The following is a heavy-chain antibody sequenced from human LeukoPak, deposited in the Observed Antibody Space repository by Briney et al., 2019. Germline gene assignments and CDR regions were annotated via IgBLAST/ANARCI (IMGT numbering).Heavy chain of an antibody. D-gene: IGHD3-16*02. CDR2: INPNSGGT. CDR1: GYSLTGYY. J-gene: IGHJ4*02. Sequence: ASVKVSCTASGYSLTGYYMHWVRQAPGQGLEWMGWINPNSGGTYCPQNFQGRVTMTRDTSISTAYMELSSLTSDDTAVYYCARDQRPTTYYDYVWGSYLGFDYWGQGTLVTVSS. CDR3: ARDQRPTTYYDYVWGSYLGFDY. V-gene: IGHV1-2*02.